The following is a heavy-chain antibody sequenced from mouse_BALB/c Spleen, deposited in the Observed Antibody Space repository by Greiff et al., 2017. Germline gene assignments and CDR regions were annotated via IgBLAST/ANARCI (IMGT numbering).Heavy chain of an antibody. V-gene: IGHV1S56*01. CDR1: GYTFTSYY. D-gene: IGHD2-2*01. CDR3: ARRWLRGENYFDY. CDR2: IYPGNVNT. J-gene: IGHJ2*01. Sequence: QVQLQQSGPELVKPGASVRISCKASGYTFTSYYIHWVKQRPGQGLEWIGWIYPGNVNTKYNEKFKGKATLTADKSSSTAYMQLSSLTSEDSAVYYCARRWLRGENYFDYWGQGTTLTVSS.